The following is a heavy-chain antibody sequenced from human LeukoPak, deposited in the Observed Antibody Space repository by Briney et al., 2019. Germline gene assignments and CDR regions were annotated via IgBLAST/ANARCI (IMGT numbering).Heavy chain of an antibody. D-gene: IGHD4-17*01. CDR2: ISSSSSSTI. CDR1: GFTFSSYS. Sequence: GGSLRLSCAASGFTFSSYSMNWVRQAPGKGLEWVSYISSSSSSTIYYADSVKGRFTISRDDAKNSLYLQMNSLRAEDTAVYYCARDLHYGDYGFDYWGQGTLVTVSS. CDR3: ARDLHYGDYGFDY. J-gene: IGHJ4*02. V-gene: IGHV3-48*01.